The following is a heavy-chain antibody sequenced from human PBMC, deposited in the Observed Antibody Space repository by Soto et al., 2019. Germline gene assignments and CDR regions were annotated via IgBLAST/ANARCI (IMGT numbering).Heavy chain of an antibody. CDR2: LIPIFDTP. CDR3: AMARGARRVGAMDG. Sequence: QVQLVQSGAEVKKPGSSVKVSCKASGDTFISYAISWVRQAPGQGPEWMGGLIPIFDTPKYAQKFQGRVTITADESTRTAYMELSSLKFEDTSVYYFAMARGARRVGAMDGWGQGTTVTVSS. D-gene: IGHD2-15*01. J-gene: IGHJ6*02. V-gene: IGHV1-69*01. CDR1: GDTFISYA.